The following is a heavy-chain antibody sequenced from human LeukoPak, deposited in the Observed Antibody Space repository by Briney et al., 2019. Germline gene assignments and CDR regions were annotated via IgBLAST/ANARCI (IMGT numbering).Heavy chain of an antibody. D-gene: IGHD6-19*01. CDR1: GGSISSYY. Sequence: PSETLSLTCTVSGGSISSYYWSWIRQPPGKGLGWIGYIYYSGSTNYNPSLKSRVTISVDTSKNQFSLKLSSVTAADTAVYYCAGRNRGYSSGRGAFDIWGQGTMVTVSS. V-gene: IGHV4-59*01. J-gene: IGHJ3*02. CDR3: AGRNRGYSSGRGAFDI. CDR2: IYYSGST.